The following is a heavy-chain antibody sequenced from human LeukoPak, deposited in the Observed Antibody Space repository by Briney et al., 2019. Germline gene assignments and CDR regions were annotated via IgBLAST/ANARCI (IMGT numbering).Heavy chain of an antibody. CDR3: ARGLNSGYYYFDY. CDR1: GYTFTGYY. V-gene: IGHV1-2*06. Sequence: VASVKVSCKASGYTFTGYYMHWVRQAPGQGLEWMGRINPNSGGTNYGQKFQGRVTMTRDTSISTAYMELSRLRSDDTAVYYCARGLNSGYYYFDYWGQGTLVTVSS. D-gene: IGHD3-22*01. J-gene: IGHJ4*02. CDR2: INPNSGGT.